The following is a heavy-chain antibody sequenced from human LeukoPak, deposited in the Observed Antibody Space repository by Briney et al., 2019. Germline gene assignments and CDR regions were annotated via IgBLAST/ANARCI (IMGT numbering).Heavy chain of an antibody. CDR1: GYSFTSYW. Sequence: GESLKISCKGSGYSFTSYWIGWVRQMPGKGLEWMGIIYPGDSDTRYSPSFQGQVTISADKSISTAYLQWSSLKASDSAVYYCVRESGYSSGWYPYWGQGTLVTVSS. J-gene: IGHJ4*02. V-gene: IGHV5-51*01. D-gene: IGHD6-19*01. CDR3: VRESGYSSGWYPY. CDR2: IYPGDSDT.